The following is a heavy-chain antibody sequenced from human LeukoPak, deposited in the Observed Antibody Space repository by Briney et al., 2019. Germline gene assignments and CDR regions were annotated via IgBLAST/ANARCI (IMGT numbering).Heavy chain of an antibody. CDR2: IRYDGSNK. Sequence: PGGSLRLSCAASGFTFSSYGMHWVRQAPGKGLEWVAFIRYDGSNKYYADSVKGRFTISRDNSKNTLYLQMNSLRAEDTAVYYCAREGREDIVATRGDYWGQGTLVTVSS. V-gene: IGHV3-30*02. CDR3: AREGREDIVATRGDY. J-gene: IGHJ4*02. CDR1: GFTFSSYG. D-gene: IGHD5-12*01.